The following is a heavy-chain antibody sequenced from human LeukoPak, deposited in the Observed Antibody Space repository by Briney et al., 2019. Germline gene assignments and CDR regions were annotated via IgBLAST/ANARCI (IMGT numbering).Heavy chain of an antibody. Sequence: GASVKVSCKASGGTFSSYAISWARQAPGQGLEWMGGIIPIFGTANYAQKFQGRVTITADESTSTAYMELSSLRSEDTAVYYCARVGRTVAHLGYWGQGTLVTVSS. CDR2: IIPIFGTA. CDR3: ARVGRTVAHLGY. V-gene: IGHV1-69*13. J-gene: IGHJ4*02. D-gene: IGHD4-23*01. CDR1: GGTFSSYA.